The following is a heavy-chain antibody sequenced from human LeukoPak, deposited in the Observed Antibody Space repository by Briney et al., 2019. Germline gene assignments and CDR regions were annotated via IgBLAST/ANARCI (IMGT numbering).Heavy chain of an antibody. CDR1: GFTFSSYS. CDR2: ISSGSTI. J-gene: IGHJ4*02. V-gene: IGHV3-48*01. D-gene: IGHD6-13*01. Sequence: GGSLRLSCAASGFTFSSYSMNWVRQAPGRGLEWVSYISSGSTIYYADSVKGRFTISRDNAKNSLYLQMNSLRAEDTAVYYCAKFIAAPFYFDYWGQGTLVTVSS. CDR3: AKFIAAPFYFDY.